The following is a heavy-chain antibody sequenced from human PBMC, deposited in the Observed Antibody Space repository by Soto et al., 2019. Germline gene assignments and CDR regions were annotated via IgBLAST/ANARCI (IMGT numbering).Heavy chain of an antibody. CDR1: TYRFTTFW. V-gene: IGHV5-51*01. CDR2: IYPGDSDS. J-gene: IGHJ6*04. Sequence: PWESLNISCKVSTYRFTTFWIGLVRQVPGKGLEWMGSIYPGDSDSIYTPSFQGQVTFSVDKSISTAYLQWSSLKASDTAMYYCARWWASGTAGLISGMDVWGKGNKVTV. CDR3: ARWWASGTAGLISGMDV. D-gene: IGHD6-13*01.